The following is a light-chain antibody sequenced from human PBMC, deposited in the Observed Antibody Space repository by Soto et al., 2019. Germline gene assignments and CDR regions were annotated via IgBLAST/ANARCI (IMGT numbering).Light chain of an antibody. J-gene: IGLJ1*01. CDR2: EVT. Sequence: QSVLTQPASVSGSPGQSITISCTGTSGDIGSYNRVSWYQQHPGKAPKLIIYEVTDRPSGVSNRFSGSKSGNTASLTISGVQGEDEAEYYCNSYSNLQTGACVFGTGTKLTVL. CDR3: NSYSNLQTGACV. CDR1: SGDIGSYNR. V-gene: IGLV2-14*01.